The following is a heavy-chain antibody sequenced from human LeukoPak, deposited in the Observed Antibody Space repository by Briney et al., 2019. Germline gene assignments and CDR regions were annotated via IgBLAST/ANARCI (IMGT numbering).Heavy chain of an antibody. CDR3: ARYGSGSNYYYYGMDV. CDR1: GGTFSSYA. J-gene: IGHJ6*02. V-gene: IGHV1-69*13. D-gene: IGHD2-15*01. Sequence: SVKVSCKASGGTFSSYAISWVRQAPGQGLEWMGGIIPIFGTANYAQKFQGRVTITADESTSTTYMELSSLRSEDTAVYYCARYGSGSNYYYYGMDVWGQGTTVTVSS. CDR2: IIPIFGTA.